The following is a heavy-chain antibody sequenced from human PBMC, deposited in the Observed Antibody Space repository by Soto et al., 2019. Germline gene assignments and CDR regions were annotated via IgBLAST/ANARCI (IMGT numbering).Heavy chain of an antibody. CDR3: ASDLAVAGDWFDP. Sequence: QVQLQESGPGLVKPSQTLSLTCTVSGGSISSGGYYWSWIRQHPGKGLEWIGYIYYSGSTYYNPSLKSRGTRSVDTSKNQFSRKLSSVTAADTAVYYCASDLAVAGDWFDPWGQGTLVTVSS. J-gene: IGHJ5*02. CDR1: GGSISSGGYY. D-gene: IGHD6-19*01. CDR2: IYYSGST. V-gene: IGHV4-31*03.